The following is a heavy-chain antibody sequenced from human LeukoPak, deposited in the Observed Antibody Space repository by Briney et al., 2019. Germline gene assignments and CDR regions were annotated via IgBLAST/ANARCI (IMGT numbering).Heavy chain of an antibody. Sequence: PGGSLRLSCAASGFTFSSYAMHWVRQAPGKGLEWVAVISYDGSNKYYADSVKGRFTISRDNSKNTLYLQMNSLRAEDTAVYYCARDRVTSRHYYYCYMDVWGKGTTVTVSS. CDR1: GFTFSSYA. V-gene: IGHV3-30*01. J-gene: IGHJ6*03. CDR2: ISYDGSNK. CDR3: ARDRVTSRHYYYCYMDV. D-gene: IGHD2-21*02.